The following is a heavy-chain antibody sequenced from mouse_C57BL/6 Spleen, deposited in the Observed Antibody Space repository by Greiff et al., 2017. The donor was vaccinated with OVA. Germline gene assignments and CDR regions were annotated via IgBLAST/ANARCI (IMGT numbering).Heavy chain of an antibody. J-gene: IGHJ4*01. D-gene: IGHD4-1*01. V-gene: IGHV1-81*01. Sequence: QVQLKESGAELARPGASVKLSCKASGYTFTSYGISWVKQRTGQGLEWIGEIYPRSGNTYYNEKFKGKATLTADKSSSTAYMELRSLTSEDSAVYFCARGTLTGTEAMDYWGQGTSVTVSS. CDR2: IYPRSGNT. CDR1: GYTFTSYG. CDR3: ARGTLTGTEAMDY.